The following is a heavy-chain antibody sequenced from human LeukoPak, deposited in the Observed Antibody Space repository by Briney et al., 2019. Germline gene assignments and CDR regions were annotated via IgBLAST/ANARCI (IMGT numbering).Heavy chain of an antibody. D-gene: IGHD3-9*01. Sequence: PSETLSLTCTVSGGSISSSSYYWGWIRQPPGKGLEWIGSIYYSGSTYYNPSLKSRVTISVDTSKNQFSLKLSSVTAADTAVYYCARVLTGYQWYFDLWGRGTLVTVSS. V-gene: IGHV4-39*07. CDR2: IYYSGST. J-gene: IGHJ2*01. CDR1: GGSISSSSYY. CDR3: ARVLTGYQWYFDL.